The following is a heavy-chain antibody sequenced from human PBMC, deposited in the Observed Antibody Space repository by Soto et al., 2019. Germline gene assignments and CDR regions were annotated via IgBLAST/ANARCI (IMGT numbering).Heavy chain of an antibody. CDR1: GFSLSTSGVG. Sequence: QITLKESGPTLVKPTQTLTLTCTFSGFSLSTSGVGVGWIRQPPGKALEWLALIYWDDDKRYSPSLKSRLTITKDTSKNQVVHTMTNMDPVDTATYYCAHRPPLASTPEYSSSSGAFGAFDIWGQGTMVTVSS. V-gene: IGHV2-5*02. D-gene: IGHD6-6*01. J-gene: IGHJ3*02. CDR2: IYWDDDK. CDR3: AHRPPLASTPEYSSSSGAFGAFDI.